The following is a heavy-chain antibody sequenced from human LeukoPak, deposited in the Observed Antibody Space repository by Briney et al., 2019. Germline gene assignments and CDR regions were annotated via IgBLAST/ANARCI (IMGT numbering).Heavy chain of an antibody. CDR3: ARHRRFEYSSGWYYFDY. CDR1: GGSIGSSSYY. CDR2: IYYSGST. Sequence: SETLSLTCTVSGGSIGSSSYYWGWIRQPPGKGLEWIGSIYYSGSTYYNPSLKSRVTISVDTSKNQFSLKLSSVTAADTAVYYCARHRRFEYSSGWYYFDYWGQGTLVTVSS. D-gene: IGHD6-19*01. V-gene: IGHV4-39*01. J-gene: IGHJ4*02.